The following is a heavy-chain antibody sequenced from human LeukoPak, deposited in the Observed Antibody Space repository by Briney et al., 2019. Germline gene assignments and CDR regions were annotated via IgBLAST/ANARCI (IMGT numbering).Heavy chain of an antibody. CDR3: ASYEYGESQDDY. Sequence: GGSLRLSCAASGFTFSNAWMSWVRQAPGKGLEWVSSICSSSSYIYYADSVKGRSTISRDNAKNSLYLQMNSLRAEDTAVYYCASYEYGESQDDYWGQGTLVTVSS. CDR1: GFTFSNAW. CDR2: ICSSSSYI. V-gene: IGHV3-21*01. D-gene: IGHD4-17*01. J-gene: IGHJ4*02.